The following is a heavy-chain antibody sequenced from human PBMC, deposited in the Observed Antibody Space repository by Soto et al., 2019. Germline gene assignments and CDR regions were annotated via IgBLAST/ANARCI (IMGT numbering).Heavy chain of an antibody. CDR2: ISWDGGST. J-gene: IGHJ6*02. Sequence: GGSLRLSCAASGFTFDDYTMHWVRQAPGKGLEWVSLISWDGGSTYYADSVKGRFTISRDNSKNSLYLQMNSLRTEDTALYYCAKDIGSSCTYYYYGMDVWGQGTTVTVSS. D-gene: IGHD6-13*01. CDR3: AKDIGSSCTYYYYGMDV. V-gene: IGHV3-43*01. CDR1: GFTFDDYT.